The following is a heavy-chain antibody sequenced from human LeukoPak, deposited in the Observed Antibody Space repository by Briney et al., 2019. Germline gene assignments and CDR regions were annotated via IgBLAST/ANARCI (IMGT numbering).Heavy chain of an antibody. V-gene: IGHV3-66*01. CDR2: IYSGDRT. CDR1: GFTVSTNY. D-gene: IGHD3-10*01. CDR3: ARDVRKQGLWS. J-gene: IGHJ4*02. Sequence: GGFLRLSCAASGFTVSTNYMSWVRQAPGKGLEWVSIIYSGDRTDYADSLKGRFTISRDTSKNTLYLQMSSLRAEDTAVYYCARDVRKQGLWSWGQGTLVTVSS.